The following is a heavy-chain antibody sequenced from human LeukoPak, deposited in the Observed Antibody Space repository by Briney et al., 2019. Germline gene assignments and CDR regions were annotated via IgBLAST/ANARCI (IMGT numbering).Heavy chain of an antibody. Sequence: SETLSLTCTVSGDSISTYYWSWVRQPPGKGLEWIGYIYYSGSTNYNPSLKSRVTISVDASKKQFFLKLSSVTAADTAVYYCTRVGFWSGYYHFDSWGQGTLVTVSS. V-gene: IGHV4-59*01. D-gene: IGHD3-3*01. J-gene: IGHJ4*02. CDR3: TRVGFWSGYYHFDS. CDR2: IYYSGST. CDR1: GDSISTYY.